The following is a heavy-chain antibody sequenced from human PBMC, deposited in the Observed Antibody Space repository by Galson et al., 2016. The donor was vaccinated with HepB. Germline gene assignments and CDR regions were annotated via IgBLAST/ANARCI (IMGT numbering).Heavy chain of an antibody. J-gene: IGHJ3*02. Sequence: SLRLSCAASGFTFSHYGMYWVRQAPGKGLDWVATISSSSNFIYYADSVKGRFTISRDNAEDSLDLQMNSLRAEDTAVYYCARDRGPFDAFDIWGRGTMVTVSS. CDR2: ISSSSNFI. CDR1: GFTFSHYG. V-gene: IGHV3-21*01. CDR3: ARDRGPFDAFDI. D-gene: IGHD3-10*01.